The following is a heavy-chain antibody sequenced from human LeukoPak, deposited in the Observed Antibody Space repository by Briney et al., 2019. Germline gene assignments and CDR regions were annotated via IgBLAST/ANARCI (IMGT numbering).Heavy chain of an antibody. Sequence: AESLKISCKGSGYTSIRFWIGWVRQMPGKGLEWMGIIYPGDSETRYSPSFQGQVTISVDKSISTAYLQWSSVQASDTAGYYCATGGIYSSNFDYWGEGTLVTVSS. CDR2: IYPGDSET. CDR3: ATGGIYSSNFDY. D-gene: IGHD5-18*01. V-gene: IGHV5-51*01. CDR1: GYTSIRFW. J-gene: IGHJ4*02.